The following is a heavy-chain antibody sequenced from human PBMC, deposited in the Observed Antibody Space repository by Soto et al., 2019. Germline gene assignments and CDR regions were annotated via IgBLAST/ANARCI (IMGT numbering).Heavy chain of an antibody. CDR2: ISGSGGST. V-gene: IGHV3-23*01. J-gene: IGHJ6*02. CDR3: AKDGYYDFWSGYYTYGYYYYYYGMDV. CDR1: GFTFSSYA. Sequence: GSLRLSCAASGFTFSSYAMSWVRQAPGQGLEWVSAISGSGGSTYYADSVKGRFTISRDNSKNTLYLQMNSLRAEDTAVYYCAKDGYYDFWSGYYTYGYYYYYYGMDVWGQGTTVTVSS. D-gene: IGHD3-3*01.